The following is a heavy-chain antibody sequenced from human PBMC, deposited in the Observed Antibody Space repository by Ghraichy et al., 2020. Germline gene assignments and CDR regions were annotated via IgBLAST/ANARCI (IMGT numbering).Heavy chain of an antibody. CDR1: GFTFSTYS. D-gene: IGHD3-22*01. V-gene: IGHV3-48*04. J-gene: IGHJ5*02. Sequence: GESLNISCAASGFTFSTYSMNWVRQAPGKGLEWVSYIRGTGTTRYYADSVKGRFTISRDNAKNSLDLQMNSLRVEDTAIYYCAREGGFGDYYDSTGYYYQSSWGQGTLVTVSS. CDR3: AREGGFGDYYDSTGYYYQSS. CDR2: IRGTGTTR.